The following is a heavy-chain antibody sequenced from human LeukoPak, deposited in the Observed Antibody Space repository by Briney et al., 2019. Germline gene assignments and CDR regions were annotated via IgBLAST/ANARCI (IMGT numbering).Heavy chain of an antibody. Sequence: PGESLKISCKGSGYTFTTYWIGCVRQMPGKGLEWMGIIYPGDSDTRYSPSFQGQVTISADKSISTAYLQWRSLKASDTAMYYCARARYCSGGSCYAEYWGQGTLVTVSS. V-gene: IGHV5-51*01. CDR2: IYPGDSDT. CDR3: ARARYCSGGSCYAEY. CDR1: GYTFTTYW. D-gene: IGHD2-15*01. J-gene: IGHJ4*02.